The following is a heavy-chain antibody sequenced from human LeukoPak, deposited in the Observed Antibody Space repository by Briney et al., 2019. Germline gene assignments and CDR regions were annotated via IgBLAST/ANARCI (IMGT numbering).Heavy chain of an antibody. Sequence: PGGSLRLSCAVSGFTFSSSSMNWVRQAPGKGLEWVSSISSSTTYIYYADSVKGRFTISRDNAKNSLYLQMNSLRVEDTAVYYCARAPGYYGDPFDYWGQGTLVTVSS. D-gene: IGHD4-17*01. CDR2: ISSSTTYI. V-gene: IGHV3-21*01. CDR3: ARAPGYYGDPFDY. J-gene: IGHJ4*02. CDR1: GFTFSSSS.